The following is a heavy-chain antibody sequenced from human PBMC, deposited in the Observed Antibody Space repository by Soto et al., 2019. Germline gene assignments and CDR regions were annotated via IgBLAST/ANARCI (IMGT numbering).Heavy chain of an antibody. V-gene: IGHV4-34*01. D-gene: IGHD1-1*01. CDR3: ARGMTTPDY. J-gene: IGHJ4*02. CDR2: INHSGST. Sequence: SETLSLTCAVYGGSFSGYYWSWIRQPPGKGLEWIGEINHSGSTNYNPSLKSRVTISVDTSKNQFSLKLSSVTAADTAVYYCARGMTTPDYWGQGTLVTVSS. CDR1: GGSFSGYY.